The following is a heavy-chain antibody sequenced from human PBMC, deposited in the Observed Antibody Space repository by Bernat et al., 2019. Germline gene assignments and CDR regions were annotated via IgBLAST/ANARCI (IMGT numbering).Heavy chain of an antibody. V-gene: IGHV4-34*01. CDR3: ARGRGWESGDLFYYYSYMDF. Sequence: QVQLQQWGAGLLKPSETLSLTCAVYGGSFSGYYWNWIRQPPGKGLEWIGEINHSGSTNYNPSLKSRVTISVDTSNKQFALKLSSVTAGDTAVYYCARGRGWESGDLFYYYSYMDFWGKGTTVTVSS. CDR1: GGSFSGYY. D-gene: IGHD1-26*01. J-gene: IGHJ6*03. CDR2: INHSGST.